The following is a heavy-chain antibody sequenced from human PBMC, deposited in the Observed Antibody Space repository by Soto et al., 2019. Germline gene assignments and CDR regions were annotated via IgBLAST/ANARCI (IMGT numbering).Heavy chain of an antibody. CDR1: GYTFTSYD. CDR2: MNPNSGNT. V-gene: IGHV1-8*01. D-gene: IGHD3-3*01. Sequence: GASVKVSCKASGYTFTSYDINWVRQATGQGLEWMGWMNPNSGNTGYAQKFQGRVTMTRNTSISTAYMELSSLRSEDTAVYYCASPARNYDFWSGYPARWFVFDFRGQRSSVTVSS. J-gene: IGHJ3*01. CDR3: ASPARNYDFWSGYPARWFVFDF.